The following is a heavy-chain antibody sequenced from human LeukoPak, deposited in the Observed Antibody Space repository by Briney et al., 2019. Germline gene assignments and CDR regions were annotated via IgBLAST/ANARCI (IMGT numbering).Heavy chain of an antibody. Sequence: GGSLRLSCAASGLTFSSYAMSWVRQAPGKGLEWVSAISGSGGSTYYADSVKGRFTISRDNSKNTLYLQMNSLRAEDTAVYYCAKRGDYDSSGYYLDYWGQGTLVTVSS. J-gene: IGHJ4*02. CDR3: AKRGDYDSSGYYLDY. D-gene: IGHD3-22*01. CDR2: ISGSGGST. CDR1: GLTFSSYA. V-gene: IGHV3-23*01.